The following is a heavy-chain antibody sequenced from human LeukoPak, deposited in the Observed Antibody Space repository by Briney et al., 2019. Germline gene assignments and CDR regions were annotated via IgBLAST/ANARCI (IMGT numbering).Heavy chain of an antibody. V-gene: IGHV4-4*02. D-gene: IGHD5-24*01. CDR2: FYNSERT. CDR1: GGSISSSNW. CDR3: ARNPRDGYTFDY. J-gene: IGHJ4*02. Sequence: SGTLSLTCAVSGGSISSSNWWSWVRQPPGKGLEWFGEFYNSERTNYNPSHRSRVTISVDKSNNQFSLRLSSVTAADTAVYYCARNPRDGYTFDYWGQGILVTVSS.